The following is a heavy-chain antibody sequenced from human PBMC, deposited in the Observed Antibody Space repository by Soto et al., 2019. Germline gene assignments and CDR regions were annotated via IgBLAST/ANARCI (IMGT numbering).Heavy chain of an antibody. CDR2: IIPIFGTA. V-gene: IGHV1-69*13. CDR1: GGTFSSYA. J-gene: IGHJ5*02. D-gene: IGHD2-21*02. CDR3: ARDRILAYCGGDCYSLPFDP. Sequence: GASVKVSCKASGGTFSSYAISWVRQAPGQGLEWMGGIIPIFGTANYAQKFQGRVTITADESTSTAYMELSSLRSEDTAVYYCARDRILAYCGGDCYSLPFDPWGQGTLVTVS.